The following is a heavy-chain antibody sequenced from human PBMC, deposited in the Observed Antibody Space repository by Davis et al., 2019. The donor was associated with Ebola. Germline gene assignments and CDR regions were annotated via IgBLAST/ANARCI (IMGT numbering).Heavy chain of an antibody. CDR2: ISDSGSTT. CDR3: VPGTWI. CDR1: GFTSNQYE. D-gene: IGHD5-18*01. Sequence: GGSLRLSCAASGFTSNQYEMNWVRQAPGKGPEWISYISDSGSTTYYTDSVKGRLTISRDNAKNSLYLQMNTLRVEDTAIYYCVPGTWIRGQGTLVTVSS. V-gene: IGHV3-48*03. J-gene: IGHJ4*02.